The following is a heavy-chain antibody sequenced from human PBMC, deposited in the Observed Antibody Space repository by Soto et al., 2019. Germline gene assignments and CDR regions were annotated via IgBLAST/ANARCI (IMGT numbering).Heavy chain of an antibody. D-gene: IGHD3-10*01. J-gene: IGHJ4*02. V-gene: IGHV1-69*02. CDR3: ATEHYGSGSYLYFDY. Sequence: ASVKVSCKASGGTFSSYTISWVRQAPGQGLEWMGRIIPILGIANYAQKFQGRVTITADKSTNTAYMELSSLRSEDTAVYYCATEHYGSGSYLYFDYWGQGTLVTVSS. CDR2: IIPILGIA. CDR1: GGTFSSYT.